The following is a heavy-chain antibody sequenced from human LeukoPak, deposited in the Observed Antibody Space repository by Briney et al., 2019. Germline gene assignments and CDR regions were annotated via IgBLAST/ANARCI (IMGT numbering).Heavy chain of an antibody. CDR1: GYTFTSYY. CDR3: AKEGVPVTTGGWVDY. V-gene: IGHV1-46*01. CDR2: INPSGGST. D-gene: IGHD4-17*01. Sequence: GASVKVSCKASGYTFTSYYMHWVRQAPGQGLEWMGIINPSGGSTSYAQKFQGRVTMTRDMSTSTVYMELSSLRSEDTAVYYCAKEGVPVTTGGWVDYWGQGTLVTVSS. J-gene: IGHJ4*02.